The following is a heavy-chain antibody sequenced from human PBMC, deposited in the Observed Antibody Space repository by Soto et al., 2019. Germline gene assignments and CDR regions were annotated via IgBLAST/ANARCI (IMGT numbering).Heavy chain of an antibody. V-gene: IGHV4-31*03. CDR3: ARSLTSSSPGGFYP. Sequence: SETLSLTCTVSGGSISSGGYYWSWIRQHPGKGLEWIGYIHYSGSTYYNPSLKSRVTISVEMSKNQFSLKLSSVTAADTAVHYCARSLTSSSPGGFYPWGQGTLVTVSS. D-gene: IGHD6-13*01. CDR1: GGSISSGGYY. CDR2: IHYSGST. J-gene: IGHJ5*02.